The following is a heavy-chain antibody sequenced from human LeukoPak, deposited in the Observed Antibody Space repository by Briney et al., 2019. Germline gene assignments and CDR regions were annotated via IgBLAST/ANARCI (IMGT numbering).Heavy chain of an antibody. J-gene: IGHJ4*02. CDR1: GFTFSSYV. Sequence: PGGSLRLSCAASGFTFSSYVMTWVRQAPGKGLEWVSDISGSGGTTYYADSVKGRFTISRDNSKNTLYLQMNRLRAEETAVYYCVTEHDFWTGKLDCWGRGALVTVSS. CDR3: VTEHDFWTGKLDC. V-gene: IGHV3-23*01. D-gene: IGHD3/OR15-3a*01. CDR2: ISGSGGTT.